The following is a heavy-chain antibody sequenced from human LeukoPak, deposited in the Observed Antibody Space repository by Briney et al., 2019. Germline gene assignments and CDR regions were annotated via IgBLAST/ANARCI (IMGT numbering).Heavy chain of an antibody. D-gene: IGHD6-13*01. Sequence: PGGSLRLSCAASGFTFSSYGMHWVRQAPGKGLEWVAVIWYDGSNKYYADSVKGRFTISRDNSKNTLYLQMNSLRAEDTAVYYCAKDRSWSLHYGMDVWGQGTTVTVSS. V-gene: IGHV3-33*06. J-gene: IGHJ6*02. CDR3: AKDRSWSLHYGMDV. CDR1: GFTFSSYG. CDR2: IWYDGSNK.